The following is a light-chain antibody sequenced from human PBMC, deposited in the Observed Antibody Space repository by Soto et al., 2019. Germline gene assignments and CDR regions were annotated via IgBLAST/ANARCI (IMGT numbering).Light chain of an antibody. V-gene: IGLV2-8*01. CDR2: EVS. CDR3: SSNAGSNHVV. J-gene: IGLJ2*01. CDR1: SSDVGDYNY. Sequence: QSVLTQPPSASGTPGQSVTIPCTGTSSDVGDYNYVSWYQQHPGKAPKLMIYEVSRRPSGVPDRFSGSKSGNTASLTVSGRQAEDEADYYCSSNAGSNHVVFGGGTKLTVL.